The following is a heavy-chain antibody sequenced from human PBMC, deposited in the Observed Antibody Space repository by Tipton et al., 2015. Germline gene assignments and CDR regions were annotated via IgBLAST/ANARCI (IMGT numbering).Heavy chain of an antibody. V-gene: IGHV4-59*01. CDR3: ARVGSGWYFDY. CDR2: IQYSGGT. J-gene: IGHJ4*02. D-gene: IGHD6-19*01. CDR1: SDSINKYY. Sequence: TLSLTCTVSSDSINKYYWSWIRQPPGKELQWIGYIQYSGGTNYNPSLESRVSMSVDTSKTQFSLEMRSVTATDTAVYYCARVGSGWYFDYWGQGTLVTVSS.